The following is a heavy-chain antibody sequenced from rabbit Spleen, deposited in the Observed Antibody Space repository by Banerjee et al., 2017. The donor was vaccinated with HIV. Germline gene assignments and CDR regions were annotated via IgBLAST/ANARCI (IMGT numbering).Heavy chain of an antibody. V-gene: IGHV1S40*01. Sequence: QSLEESGGDLVTPGGSLTLTCIASGVSFSGDSYMCWVRQAPGKGLEWIACIYSGSSGDTYYASWAKGRFTISKTSSTTVTLQMTSLTAADTATYFCARDGDGGGSYVSYYFNSWGPGTLVTVS. CDR3: ARDGDGGGSYVSYYFNS. J-gene: IGHJ4*01. CDR1: GVSFSGDSY. D-gene: IGHD8-1*01. CDR2: IYSGSSGDT.